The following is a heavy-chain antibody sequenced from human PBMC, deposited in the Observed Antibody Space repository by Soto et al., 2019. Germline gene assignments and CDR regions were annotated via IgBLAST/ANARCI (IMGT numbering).Heavy chain of an antibody. CDR2: IIPIFGTA. V-gene: IGHV1-69*12. CDR1: GGTFSSYA. CDR3: ARAIGPGGTGGYSYLSGHYYYYYGMDV. J-gene: IGHJ6*02. D-gene: IGHD5-18*01. Sequence: QVQLVQSGAEVKKPGSSVKVSCKASGGTFSSYAISWVRQAPGQGLEWMGGIIPIFGTANYAQKFQGRVTITADESTSTAYMELSSLRSEDTAVYYCARAIGPGGTGGYSYLSGHYYYYYGMDVWGQGTTVTVSS.